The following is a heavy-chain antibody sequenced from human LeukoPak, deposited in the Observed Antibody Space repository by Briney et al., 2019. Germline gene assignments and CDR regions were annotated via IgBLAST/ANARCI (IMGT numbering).Heavy chain of an antibody. Sequence: ASVKVCCKASGFTFTSYYMHWVRQAPGQGLEWMGLINPSGGDTSYAQKFQGRVTMTRDTSTSTVYMELRSLRSEDTAMYYCARDAAAAGTGLGWFDPWGQGTLVTVSS. CDR3: ARDAAAAGTGLGWFDP. J-gene: IGHJ5*02. CDR2: INPSGGDT. CDR1: GFTFTSYY. V-gene: IGHV1-46*01. D-gene: IGHD6-13*01.